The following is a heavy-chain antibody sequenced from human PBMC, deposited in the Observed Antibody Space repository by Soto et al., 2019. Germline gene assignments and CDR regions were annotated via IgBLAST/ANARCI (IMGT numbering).Heavy chain of an antibody. Sequence: GGSLRLSCSASGFTFSSYAMHWVRQAPGKGLEYVSTVSSHGGSTYYADSVKGRFTISRDNSKNTLSLQMNSLRAEDAAVYYCARDAYITGYFQFDYWGQGTLVTVSS. V-gene: IGHV3-64*04. CDR3: ARDAYITGYFQFDY. CDR2: VSSHGGST. J-gene: IGHJ4*02. CDR1: GFTFSSYA. D-gene: IGHD6-19*01.